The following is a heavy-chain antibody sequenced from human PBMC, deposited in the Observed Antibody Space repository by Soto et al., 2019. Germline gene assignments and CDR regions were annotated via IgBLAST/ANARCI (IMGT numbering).Heavy chain of an antibody. J-gene: IGHJ4*02. D-gene: IGHD3-16*01. CDR3: ARDHNWAFDD. Sequence: PGRSLRLSCAASGFTFSYYSLNWVRQAPGEGLEWVSSISSSGRNILYADSAKGRFTISRDNAMNSLYLEMSSLRAEDKAVYYCARDHNWAFDDWGQGSPGTVSS. CDR2: ISSSGRNI. CDR1: GFTFSYYS. V-gene: IGHV3-21*01.